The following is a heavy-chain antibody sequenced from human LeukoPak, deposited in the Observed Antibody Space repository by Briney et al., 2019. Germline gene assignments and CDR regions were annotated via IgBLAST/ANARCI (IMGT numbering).Heavy chain of an antibody. Sequence: GGSLRLSCAASGFTFSRYSMNWVRQAPGKGLEWVSYISSRSRTIYYADSVKGLFSISRDNAKNSLYLQMNSLRAEDTAVYYCVRGSDYYGSGSYYTSDYWGQGTLVTVSS. CDR2: ISSRSRTI. V-gene: IGHV3-48*04. J-gene: IGHJ4*02. CDR3: VRGSDYYGSGSYYTSDY. CDR1: GFTFSRYS. D-gene: IGHD3-10*01.